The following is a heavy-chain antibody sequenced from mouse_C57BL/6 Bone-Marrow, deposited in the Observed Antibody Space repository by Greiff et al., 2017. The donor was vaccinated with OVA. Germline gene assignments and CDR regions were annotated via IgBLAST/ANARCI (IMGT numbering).Heavy chain of an antibody. J-gene: IGHJ3*01. Sequence: QVQLQQPGAELVKPGASVKLSCKASGYTFTSYWMHWVKQRPGRGLEWIGRIAPNSGGTKYNEKFKSKATLTVAKPSSTASMQLSSLTSEDSAVYYCARHGSSFAWFADWGQGPLVTVSA. CDR3: ARHGSSFAWFAD. CDR2: IAPNSGGT. V-gene: IGHV1-72*01. D-gene: IGHD1-1*01. CDR1: GYTFTSYW.